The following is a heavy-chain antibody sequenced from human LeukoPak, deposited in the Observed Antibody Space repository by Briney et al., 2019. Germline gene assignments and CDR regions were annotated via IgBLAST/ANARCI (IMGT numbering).Heavy chain of an antibody. CDR1: GYTFTMYY. CDR3: ARRGSGSYVLDY. D-gene: IGHD3-10*01. J-gene: IGHJ4*02. CDR2: INPSDGVI. V-gene: IGHV1-46*01. Sequence: ASVKVSCKASGYTFTMYYMHWVRQAPGQGLEWMGIINPSDGVIDYAQKFQDRVTMTRDTSTSTVYMELSRLRSEDTAVYYCARRGSGSYVLDYWGQGTLVTVSS.